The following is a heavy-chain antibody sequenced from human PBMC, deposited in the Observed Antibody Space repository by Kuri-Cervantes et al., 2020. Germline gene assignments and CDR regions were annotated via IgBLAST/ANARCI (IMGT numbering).Heavy chain of an antibody. CDR3: ARERRITMVRGVWRDAFDI. D-gene: IGHD3-10*01. V-gene: IGHV1-2*04. CDR1: GYTFTGYY. J-gene: IGHJ3*02. CDR2: INPNSGGT. Sequence: ASVKVSCKASGYTFTGYYMHWVRQAPGQGLEWMGWINPNSGGTNYAQKFQGWVTMTRDTSISTAYMELSRLRSDDTAVYYCARERRITMVRGVWRDAFDIWGQGTMVTVSS.